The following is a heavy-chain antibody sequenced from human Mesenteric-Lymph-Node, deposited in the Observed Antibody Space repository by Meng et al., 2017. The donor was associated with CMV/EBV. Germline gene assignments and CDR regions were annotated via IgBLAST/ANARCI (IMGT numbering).Heavy chain of an antibody. CDR3: AKDRDGNPDDY. V-gene: IGHV3-53*01. CDR2: IYNDGRT. J-gene: IGHJ4*02. CDR1: GFTVRSNY. Sequence: GESLKISCAASGFTVRSNYMSWVRQAPGKGLEWVSVIYNDGRTYYADSVKGRFTISSDNSKNTLYLQMDSLRAEDTAVYYCAKDRDGNPDDYWGQGTLVTVSS.